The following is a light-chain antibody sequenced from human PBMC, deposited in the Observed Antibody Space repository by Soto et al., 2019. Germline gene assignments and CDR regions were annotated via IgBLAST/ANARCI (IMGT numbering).Light chain of an antibody. Sequence: EIVLTQSPGTLSLSPGERATLSCRASQSVSSSYLAWYQQKPGQAPRLLIYGASIRATGIPDRFSGSGSGTEFTLTISRLEPEDFAVYYWQQYGSSPRTFGGGTKVEIK. J-gene: IGKJ4*01. CDR1: QSVSSSY. CDR2: GAS. CDR3: QQYGSSPRT. V-gene: IGKV3-20*01.